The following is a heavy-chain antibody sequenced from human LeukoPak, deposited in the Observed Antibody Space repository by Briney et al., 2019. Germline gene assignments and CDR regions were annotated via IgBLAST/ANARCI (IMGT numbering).Heavy chain of an antibody. V-gene: IGHV3-21*01. CDR3: ASVIVGATAAFDI. D-gene: IGHD1-26*01. CDR1: GFTFSSYS. CDR2: ISSSSSYI. Sequence: PGGSLRLSCAASGFTFSSYSMNWVRQAPGKGLEWVSSISSSSSYIYYADSVKGRFTISRDNAKNSLYLQMNSLRAEDTAVYYCASVIVGATAAFDIWGQGTMVTVSS. J-gene: IGHJ3*02.